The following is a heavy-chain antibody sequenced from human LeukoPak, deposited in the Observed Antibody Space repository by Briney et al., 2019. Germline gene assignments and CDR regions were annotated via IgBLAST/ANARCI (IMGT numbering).Heavy chain of an antibody. CDR2: FDPEDGEP. CDR3: ATAFSGYEDAFDI. J-gene: IGHJ3*02. D-gene: IGHD5-12*01. CDR1: GYTLSELS. Sequence: ASVKVSCKVSGYTLSELSMYWVRQPPGKGLDWLGGFDPEDGEPIYAQRFQGRVTMTEDTSTDTAYMELSSLRFEDTAVYYCATAFSGYEDAFDIWGQGTMVTVSS. V-gene: IGHV1-24*01.